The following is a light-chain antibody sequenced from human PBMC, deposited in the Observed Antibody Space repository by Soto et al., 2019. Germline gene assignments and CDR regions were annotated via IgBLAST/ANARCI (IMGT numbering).Light chain of an antibody. CDR3: MQALQHPRT. CDR2: LGS. V-gene: IGKV2-28*01. J-gene: IGKJ2*01. Sequence: DIVMTQSPLSLPVTPGEPASISCRSSQSLLYSNGRNYLDWYLQKPGQSPQLLIYLGSNRASGVPDRFSGSESGTEFTLKISRVEAEDVGVYHCMQALQHPRTFGQGTRLEIK. CDR1: QSLLYSNGRNY.